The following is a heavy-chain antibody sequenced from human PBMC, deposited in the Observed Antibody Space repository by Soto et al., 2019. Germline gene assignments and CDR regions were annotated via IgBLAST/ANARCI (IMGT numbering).Heavy chain of an antibody. CDR1: EFTFSDYA. CDR3: ARGNEQWLSIDY. CDR2: ISSNGGST. V-gene: IGHV3-64*01. Sequence: PGGSLRLSWAASEFTFSDYAMHWVRQAPGKGLEYVSAISSNGGSTYYANSVKGRFTISRDNSKNTLYLQMGSLRAEDMAVYYCARGNEQWLSIDYWGQGTLVTVSS. D-gene: IGHD6-19*01. J-gene: IGHJ4*02.